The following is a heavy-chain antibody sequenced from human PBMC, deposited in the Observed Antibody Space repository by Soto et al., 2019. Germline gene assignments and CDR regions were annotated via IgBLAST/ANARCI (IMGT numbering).Heavy chain of an antibody. CDR3: ACIDYDSSGYYWPPVGY. D-gene: IGHD3-22*01. CDR2: IIPIFGTA. CDR1: GGTFSIYA. V-gene: IGHV1-69*13. Sequence: SVKVSCKASGGTFSIYAISWVLQAPGEGLEWMGGIIPIFGTANYAQKFQGRVTITADVSTSTAYMELSTQRSDDTAVYYCACIDYDSSGYYWPPVGYWGQGSLVTVSS. J-gene: IGHJ4*02.